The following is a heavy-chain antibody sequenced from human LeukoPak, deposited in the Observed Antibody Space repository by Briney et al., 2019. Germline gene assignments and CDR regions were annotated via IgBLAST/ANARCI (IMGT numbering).Heavy chain of an antibody. J-gene: IGHJ5*02. CDR3: ARDLSVGATTGWFDP. Sequence: ASVKVSCKASGYTFTDYYMHWLRQAPGQGPEWMGWINPNSGGTNFAQKFQGRVTMTRDTSISTAYMELSRLRSDDTAVYYCARDLSVGATTGWFDPWGQGTLVTVSS. CDR1: GYTFTDYY. V-gene: IGHV1-2*02. D-gene: IGHD1-26*01. CDR2: INPNSGGT.